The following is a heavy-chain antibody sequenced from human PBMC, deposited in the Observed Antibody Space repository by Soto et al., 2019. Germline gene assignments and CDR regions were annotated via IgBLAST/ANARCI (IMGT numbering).Heavy chain of an antibody. CDR3: STRAYDTNGYYRFDP. J-gene: IGHJ5*01. CDR1: GGSFSGHS. CDR2: INHSGRV. Sequence: SETLSLTCAVYGGSFSGHSWTRIRQSPGKGLEWIGDINHSGRVNYSPSLKSRVTISLDTSKNQFSLTLSAVTAADTAMYYCSTRAYDTNGYYRFDPWGQGTLVTVSS. V-gene: IGHV4-34*01. D-gene: IGHD3-22*01.